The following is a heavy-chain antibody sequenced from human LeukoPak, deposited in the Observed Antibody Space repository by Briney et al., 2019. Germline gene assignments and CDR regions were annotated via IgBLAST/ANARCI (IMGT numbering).Heavy chain of an antibody. V-gene: IGHV1-2*02. CDR1: GYTFTGYY. CDR2: INPNSGGT. CDR3: ARDNDSRDPPHFDY. D-gene: IGHD3-16*01. Sequence: ASVKVSCKASGYTFTGYYMEWVRQAPGQGLEWMGWINPNSGGTNYAQKFQGRVTMTRDTSISTAYMELSRLRSDDTAVYYCARDNDSRDPPHFDYWGQGTLVTVSS. J-gene: IGHJ4*02.